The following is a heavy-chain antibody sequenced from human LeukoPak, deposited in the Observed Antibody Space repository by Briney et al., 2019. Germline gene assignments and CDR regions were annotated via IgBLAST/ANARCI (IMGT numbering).Heavy chain of an antibody. J-gene: IGHJ6*03. CDR3: ATVMSALTVHSLYYYYYMDV. V-gene: IGHV1-24*01. CDR1: GYTLTELS. D-gene: IGHD1-1*01. CDR2: SDPEDGET. Sequence: ASVKVSCKVSGYTLTELSMHWVRQAPGKGLEWMGGSDPEDGETIYTQKFQGRVTMTEDTSTDTAYMELSSLRSEDTAVYYCATVMSALTVHSLYYYYYMDVWGKGTTVTISS.